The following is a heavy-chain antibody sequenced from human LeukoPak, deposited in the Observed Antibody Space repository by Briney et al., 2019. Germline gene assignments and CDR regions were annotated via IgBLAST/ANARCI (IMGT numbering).Heavy chain of an antibody. CDR1: GFTFSSHS. CDR3: AELGITMIGGV. Sequence: GGSLRLSCAASGFTFSSHSMTWVRQAPGKGLEWVSSISTSSSTIYYADSVKGRFTISRDNAKNSLYLQMNSLRAEDTAVYYCAELGITMIGGVWGKGTTVTISS. CDR2: ISTSSSTI. D-gene: IGHD3-10*02. V-gene: IGHV3-48*04. J-gene: IGHJ6*04.